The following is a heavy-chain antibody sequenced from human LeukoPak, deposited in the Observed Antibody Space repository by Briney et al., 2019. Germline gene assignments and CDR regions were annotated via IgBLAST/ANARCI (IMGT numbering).Heavy chain of an antibody. CDR1: GGSFSGYY. D-gene: IGHD6-13*01. CDR2: INHSGST. V-gene: IGHV4-34*01. CDR3: ARAARGGSSWYFDY. Sequence: SETLSLTCAVYGGSFSGYYWSWIRQPPGKGLEWIGEINHSGSTNYNPSLKSRVTISVDTSKNQFSLKLSSVTAADTAVYYCARAARGGSSWYFDYWGQGTLVTVSS. J-gene: IGHJ4*02.